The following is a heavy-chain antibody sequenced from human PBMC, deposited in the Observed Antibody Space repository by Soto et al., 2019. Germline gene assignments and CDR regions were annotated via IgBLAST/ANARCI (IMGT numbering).Heavy chain of an antibody. J-gene: IGHJ4*02. D-gene: IGHD3-10*01. CDR1: GFTFSSYA. CDR2: ISGSGGST. Sequence: EVQLLESGGGLVQPGGSLRLSCAASGFTFSSYAMSWVRQAPGKGLEWVSAISGSGGSTYYADSVKGRFTISRDNSKHTLYLQMNSLRAEDTAVYYCAKDPHYYGSGSYYSYFDYWGQGTLVTVSS. V-gene: IGHV3-23*01. CDR3: AKDPHYYGSGSYYSYFDY.